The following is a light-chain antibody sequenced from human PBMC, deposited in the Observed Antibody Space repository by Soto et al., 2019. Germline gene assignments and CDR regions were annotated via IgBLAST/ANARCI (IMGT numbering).Light chain of an antibody. V-gene: IGKV1-5*03. CDR1: QSISSW. Sequence: DIQMTQSPSTLSASVGDRVTITCRASQSISSWLAWYQQKPGKAPNLLIYKASTLESGVPSRFSGSGSWTEFTLTISSLQPGDFATYYCQQYNSYPTFGGGTKVEIK. CDR3: QQYNSYPT. J-gene: IGKJ4*01. CDR2: KAS.